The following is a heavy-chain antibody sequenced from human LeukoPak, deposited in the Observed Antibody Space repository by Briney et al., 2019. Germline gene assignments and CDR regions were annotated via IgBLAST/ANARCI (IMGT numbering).Heavy chain of an antibody. Sequence: SVKVSCKASGGTFSSYAISWVRQAPGQGLEWMGRIIPIFGIANYAQKFQGRVTITADKSTSTAYMELSSLRSEDTAVYYCAETHYYDSSGPTGAFDIWGQGTMVTVSS. CDR3: AETHYYDSSGPTGAFDI. CDR2: IIPIFGIA. D-gene: IGHD3-22*01. J-gene: IGHJ3*02. CDR1: GGTFSSYA. V-gene: IGHV1-69*04.